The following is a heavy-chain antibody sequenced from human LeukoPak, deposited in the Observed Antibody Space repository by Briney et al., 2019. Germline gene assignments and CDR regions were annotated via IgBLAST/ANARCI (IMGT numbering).Heavy chain of an antibody. V-gene: IGHV1-18*01. CDR3: AGEDYDILTGAY. D-gene: IGHD3-9*01. CDR1: GYTFTIYG. Sequence: ASVKVSCKASGYTFTIYGISWVRQAPGQGLECMGSISAYNGNTNYAQKLQGRVTMTTDTSTSTAYMELRSPRSDDTAVYYCAGEDYDILTGAYWGQGTLVTVSS. CDR2: ISAYNGNT. J-gene: IGHJ4*02.